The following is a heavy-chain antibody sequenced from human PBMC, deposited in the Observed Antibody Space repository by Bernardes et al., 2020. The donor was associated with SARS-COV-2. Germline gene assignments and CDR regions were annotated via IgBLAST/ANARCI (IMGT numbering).Heavy chain of an antibody. CDR2: TNEYGTTT. CDR3: ARDVAGREDF. D-gene: IGHD1-26*01. Sequence: GGSLRHFCSFSEFTFSRFWILCGRQVPGNGRVWVSRTNEYGTTTNYADSVKGRFTISRDNARNTLYLQMSSLRAEDTAVYYCARDVAGREDFWGQGTLVTVSS. CDR1: EFTFSRFW. V-gene: IGHV3-74*01. J-gene: IGHJ4*02.